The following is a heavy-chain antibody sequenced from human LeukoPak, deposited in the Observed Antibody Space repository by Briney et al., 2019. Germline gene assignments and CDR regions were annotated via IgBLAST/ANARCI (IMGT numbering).Heavy chain of an antibody. CDR1: GSTFSSYG. V-gene: IGHV3-30*18. D-gene: IGHD3-10*01. CDR3: AKDRRGFMVRGRYYYYGMDV. J-gene: IGHJ6*04. Sequence: GGSLRLSCAASGSTFSSYGMHWVRQAPGKGLEWVAVISYDGSNKYYADSVKGRFTISRDNSKNTLYLQMNSLRAEDTAVYYCAKDRRGFMVRGRYYYYGMDVWGKGTTVTVSS. CDR2: ISYDGSNK.